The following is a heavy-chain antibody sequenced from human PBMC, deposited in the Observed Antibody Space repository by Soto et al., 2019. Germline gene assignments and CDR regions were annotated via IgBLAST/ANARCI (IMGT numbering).Heavy chain of an antibody. Sequence: QVQLQESGPGLVKPSETLSLTCTVSGGSINTGTYYWTWIRQRPGKGLEWIGYIYYNGNTYYSPSLKTRLTISIDTSKTRFSLNLTSVTAADTAVYHCATDTGTHGFGSWGLGTLVTVSS. CDR1: GGSINTGTYY. CDR3: ATDTGTHGFGS. CDR2: IYYNGNT. D-gene: IGHD1-1*01. J-gene: IGHJ1*01. V-gene: IGHV4-31*03.